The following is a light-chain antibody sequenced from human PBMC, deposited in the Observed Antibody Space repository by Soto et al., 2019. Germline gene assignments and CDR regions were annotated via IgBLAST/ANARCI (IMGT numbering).Light chain of an antibody. J-gene: IGKJ1*01. V-gene: IGKV1-5*01. CDR1: QTMTSW. Sequence: DIQMTQSPSTLSASVGDRVTITCRASQTMTSWLAWYQQKPGKAPKLLIFDASSLESGVPSRFSGSGSGTEFTLTISSLQPDDFATYYCQQYNSYATFGQGIKVEIK. CDR2: DAS. CDR3: QQYNSYAT.